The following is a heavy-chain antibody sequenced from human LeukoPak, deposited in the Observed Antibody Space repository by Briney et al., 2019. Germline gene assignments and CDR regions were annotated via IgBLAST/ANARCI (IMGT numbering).Heavy chain of an antibody. J-gene: IGHJ5*02. D-gene: IGHD2-15*01. CDR1: GYTFTSYG. CDR3: ARAVAVRYYSGGSCYSWFDP. CDR2: ISAYNGNT. V-gene: IGHV1-18*01. Sequence: ASVKVSCKASGYTFTSYGISWVRQAPRQGLEWMGWISAYNGNTNYAQKLQGRVTMTTDTSTSTAYMELRSLRSDDTAVYYCARAVAVRYYSGGSCYSWFDPWGQGTLVTVSS.